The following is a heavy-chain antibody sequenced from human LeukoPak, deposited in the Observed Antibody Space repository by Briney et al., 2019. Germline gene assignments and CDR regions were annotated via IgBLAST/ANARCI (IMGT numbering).Heavy chain of an antibody. D-gene: IGHD2-15*01. V-gene: IGHV3-23*01. Sequence: GGSLRLSCAAAGFSFSSYWMSWVRQTPGKGLEWVSAISGSTGRTYYADSVRGRFTISRDNSKNTLYLQMNSLRAEDTAVYYCAKSVVVVAASAGDWFDPWGQGTLVIVSS. CDR1: GFSFSSYW. J-gene: IGHJ5*02. CDR3: AKSVVVVAASAGDWFDP. CDR2: ISGSTGRT.